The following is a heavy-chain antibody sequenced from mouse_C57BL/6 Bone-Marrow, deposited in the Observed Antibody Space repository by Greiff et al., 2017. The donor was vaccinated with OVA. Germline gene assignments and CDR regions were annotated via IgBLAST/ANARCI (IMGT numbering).Heavy chain of an antibody. CDR1: GYSFTGYY. D-gene: IGHD3-2*02. Sequence: EVQLQQSGPELVKPGASVKISCKASGYSFTGYYMHWVKQSSEKSLEWIGEINPSTGGTSYNQKFKGKATLTVDKSSSTAYMQLKSLTSEYSAVYYCAREGAYSSGSYYFDYWGQGTTLTVSS. CDR2: INPSTGGT. CDR3: AREGAYSSGSYYFDY. V-gene: IGHV1-43*01. J-gene: IGHJ2*01.